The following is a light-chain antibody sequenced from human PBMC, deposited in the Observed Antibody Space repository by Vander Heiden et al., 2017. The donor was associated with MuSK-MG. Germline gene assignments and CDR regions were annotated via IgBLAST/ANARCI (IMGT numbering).Light chain of an antibody. Sequence: QLALTQSPSPSACLGASVKPPCTLSSGHSIAWNQQQPEKGHRNMMKVNSDGSHTKGDGITDRFSGSSSGAERYLTITSLQSEDEADYYCQTWGTGIQVFGGGTKLTVL. J-gene: IGLJ2*01. CDR3: QTWGTGIQV. CDR1: SGHS. CDR2: VNSDGSH. V-gene: IGLV4-69*01.